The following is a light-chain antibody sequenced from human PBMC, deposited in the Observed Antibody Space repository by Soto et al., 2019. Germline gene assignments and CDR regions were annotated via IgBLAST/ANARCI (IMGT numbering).Light chain of an antibody. CDR1: GSNIGAGYD. CDR2: DNS. Sequence: QSELTQPPSVSGAPRQRVTISCTGSGSNIGAGYDVHWYQQLPGTAPKLLIYDNSNRPSGVPDRFSGSKSGTSASLAITGLQAEDEADYYCQSYDRSLSGSRVFGTGTKVTVL. CDR3: QSYDRSLSGSRV. V-gene: IGLV1-40*01. J-gene: IGLJ1*01.